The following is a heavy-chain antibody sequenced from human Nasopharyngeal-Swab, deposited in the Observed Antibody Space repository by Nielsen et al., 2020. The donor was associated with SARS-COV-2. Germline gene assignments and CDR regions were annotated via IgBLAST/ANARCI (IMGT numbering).Heavy chain of an antibody. CDR3: ARESGSSWPEQQYYYYYGMGV. D-gene: IGHD6-13*01. Sequence: ASVKVSCKASGYTFTSYGISWVRQAPGQGLEWMGWISAYNGNTNYAQKLQGRVTMTTDTSTSTAYMELRSLRSDDTAVYYCARESGSSWPEQQYYYYYGMGVWGQGTTVTVSS. CDR1: GYTFTSYG. J-gene: IGHJ6*02. CDR2: ISAYNGNT. V-gene: IGHV1-18*01.